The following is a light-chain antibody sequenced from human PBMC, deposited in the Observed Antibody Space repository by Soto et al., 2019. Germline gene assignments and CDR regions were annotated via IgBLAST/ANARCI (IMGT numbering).Light chain of an antibody. V-gene: IGKV1-39*01. CDR1: QSISSW. CDR3: QQSYSSPPT. J-gene: IGKJ1*01. CDR2: AAS. Sequence: DIQMTQSPSSLSASVGDRVTVTCRASQSISSWLAWYQQKAGKAPKLLIFAASSLQSGVPSRFSGSRSGPDFTLTISSLQPEDFATYYCQQSYSSPPTFGQGTKVDIK.